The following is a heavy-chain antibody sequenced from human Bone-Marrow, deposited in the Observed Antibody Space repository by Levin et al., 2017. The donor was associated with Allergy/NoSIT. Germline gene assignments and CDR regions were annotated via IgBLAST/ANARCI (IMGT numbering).Heavy chain of an antibody. CDR1: GYTFTGYY. CDR3: ARDSSRIYGSGSSIPHDAFDI. V-gene: IGHV1-2*02. CDR2: INPNSGGT. Sequence: ASVKVSCKASGYTFTGYYMHWVRQAPGQGLEWMGWINPNSGGTNYAQKFQGRVTMTRDTSISTAYMELSRLRSDDTAVYYCARDSSRIYGSGSSIPHDAFDIWGQGTMVTVSS. D-gene: IGHD3-10*01. J-gene: IGHJ3*02.